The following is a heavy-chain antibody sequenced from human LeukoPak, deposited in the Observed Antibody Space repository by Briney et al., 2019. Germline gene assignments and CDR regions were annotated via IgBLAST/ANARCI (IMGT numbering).Heavy chain of an antibody. D-gene: IGHD3-22*01. CDR2: IYYSGST. CDR3: ARVSRDSSGYYLDY. CDR1: GVSISSGGYY. V-gene: IGHV4-31*03. J-gene: IGHJ4*02. Sequence: SETLSLTCTVSGVSISSGGYYWSWIRQHPGKGLEWIGYIYYSGSTYYNPSLKSRVTISVDTSKNQFSLKLSSVTAADTAVYYCARVSRDSSGYYLDYWGQGTLVTVSS.